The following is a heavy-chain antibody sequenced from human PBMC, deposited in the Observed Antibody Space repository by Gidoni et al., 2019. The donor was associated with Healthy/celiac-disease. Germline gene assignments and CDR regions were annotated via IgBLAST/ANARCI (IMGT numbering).Heavy chain of an antibody. Sequence: QVQLVQSGAEVKKPGASVKVSCKASGYTFTSYGISRVRQAPGQGLEWMGWISAYNGNTNYAQKLQGRVTMTTDTSTSTAYMELRSLRSDDTAVYYCAREGRGYCSGGSCLRGWFDPWGQGTLVTVSS. D-gene: IGHD2-15*01. V-gene: IGHV1-18*04. CDR3: AREGRGYCSGGSCLRGWFDP. CDR2: ISAYNGNT. CDR1: GYTFTSYG. J-gene: IGHJ5*02.